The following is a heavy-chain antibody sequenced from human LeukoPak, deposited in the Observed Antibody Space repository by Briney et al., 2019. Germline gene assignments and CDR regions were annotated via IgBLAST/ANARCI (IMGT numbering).Heavy chain of an antibody. J-gene: IGHJ4*02. V-gene: IGHV3-30*02. D-gene: IGHD3-22*01. CDR3: ARDVLFTYYYDSSGYSPH. CDR2: IRYDGSNK. CDR1: GFTFSSYG. Sequence: PGGSLRLSCAASGFTFSSYGMHWVRQAPGKGLEWVAFIRYDGSNKYYAVSVKGRFTISRDNSKNTVDLQMNRLRAEDTAVYYCARDVLFTYYYDSSGYSPHWGQGTLVTVSS.